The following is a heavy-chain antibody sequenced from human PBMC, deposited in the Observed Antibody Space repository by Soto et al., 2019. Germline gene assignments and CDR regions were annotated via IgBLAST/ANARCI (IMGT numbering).Heavy chain of an antibody. CDR2: IKEDGSER. V-gene: IGHV3-7*01. CDR3: VSGIYDY. CDR1: GFTFSNYW. D-gene: IGHD3-10*01. Sequence: QSGGSLRLSCAASGFTFSNYWMSWVRQAPGEGLEWVANIKEDGSERNYVDSVKGRFTISRDNAENSLYLQMNSLRAEDTAVYYCVSGIYDYWGQGTQVTVSS. J-gene: IGHJ4*02.